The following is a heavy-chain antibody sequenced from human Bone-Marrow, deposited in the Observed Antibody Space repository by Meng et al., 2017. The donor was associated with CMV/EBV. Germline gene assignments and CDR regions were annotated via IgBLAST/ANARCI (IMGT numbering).Heavy chain of an antibody. J-gene: IGHJ6*02. CDR1: GFTVSSNY. V-gene: IGHV3-66*02. CDR3: AGVRCYHGSGSYWTYYYYGMAV. Sequence: GESLRISCAASGFTVSSNYMSWVRQAPGKGLEWVSVIYSGGSTYYADSVKGRFTIYRDNSKNTLYLQMNSLRAEDTAVYYCAGVRCYHGSGSYWTYYYYGMAVSGQGSTVTVSS. D-gene: IGHD3-10*01. CDR2: IYSGGST.